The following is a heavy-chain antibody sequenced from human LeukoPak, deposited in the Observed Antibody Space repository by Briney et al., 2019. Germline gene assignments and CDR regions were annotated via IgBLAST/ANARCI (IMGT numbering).Heavy chain of an antibody. CDR3: ARSGGSFDFDY. Sequence: PSETLFLTCAVYGGSFSGYYWSWIRQPPGKGLEWIGEINHSGSTNYNPSLKSRVTISVDKSKNQFSLKLSSVTAADTAVYYCARSGGSFDFDYWGQGTLVTVSS. CDR1: GGSFSGYY. D-gene: IGHD1-26*01. J-gene: IGHJ4*02. V-gene: IGHV4-34*01. CDR2: INHSGST.